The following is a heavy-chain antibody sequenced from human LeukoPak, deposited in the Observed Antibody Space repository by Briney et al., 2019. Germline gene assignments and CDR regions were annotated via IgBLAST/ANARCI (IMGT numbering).Heavy chain of an antibody. CDR1: GFTFSSYG. CDR3: AKDATTALDY. D-gene: IGHD4-11*01. V-gene: IGHV3-30*18. CDR2: ISYDGSNK. J-gene: IGHJ4*02. Sequence: GGSLRLSCAASGFTFSSYGMHWVRQAPGKGLEWVAVISYDGSNKYYADSVKGRFTISRDNSKNTLYLQMNSLRAEDTAVYYCAKDATTALDYWGQGTLVTVSS.